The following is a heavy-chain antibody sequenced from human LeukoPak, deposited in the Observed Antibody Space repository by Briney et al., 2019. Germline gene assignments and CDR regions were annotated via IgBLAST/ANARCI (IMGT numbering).Heavy chain of an antibody. Sequence: PGGSLRLSCAASGFSFSSYGINWVLQAPGKGLEWVSGMSGSGDITYYADSVKGRFTISRDNSRNTLYLQMNSLRAEDTAVYYCARRSKSSAIWYYFDYWGQGTLVTVSS. D-gene: IGHD6-25*01. CDR2: MSGSGDIT. V-gene: IGHV3-23*01. J-gene: IGHJ4*02. CDR3: ARRSKSSAIWYYFDY. CDR1: GFSFSSYG.